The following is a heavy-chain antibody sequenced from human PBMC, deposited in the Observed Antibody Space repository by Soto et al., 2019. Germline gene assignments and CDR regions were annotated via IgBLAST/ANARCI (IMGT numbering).Heavy chain of an antibody. J-gene: IGHJ3*02. V-gene: IGHV4-31*03. CDR3: ARGIRETFNDAFDI. D-gene: IGHD3-16*01. CDR2: IYYSGST. Sequence: QVQLQESGPGLVKPSQTLSLTCTVSGGPISSGGYYWSWIRQHPGKGLEWIGYIYYSGSTYYNPSLKSRVTISVDTSKNQFSLKLSSVTAADTAVYYCARGIRETFNDAFDIWGQGTMVTVSS. CDR1: GGPISSGGYY.